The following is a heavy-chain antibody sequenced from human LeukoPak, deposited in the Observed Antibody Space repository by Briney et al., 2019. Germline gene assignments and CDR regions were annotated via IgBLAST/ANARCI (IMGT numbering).Heavy chain of an antibody. CDR3: ARSVDTAMAYYYYYMDV. J-gene: IGHJ6*03. CDR1: GFTFSSYW. CDR2: IKQDGSEK. Sequence: GGSLRLSCAASGFTFSSYWMSCVRQAPGKGLEWVANIKQDGSEKYYVDSVKGRFTISRDNAKNSLYLQMNSLRAEDTAVYYCARSVDTAMAYYYYYMDVWGKGTTVTVSS. D-gene: IGHD5-18*01. V-gene: IGHV3-7*01.